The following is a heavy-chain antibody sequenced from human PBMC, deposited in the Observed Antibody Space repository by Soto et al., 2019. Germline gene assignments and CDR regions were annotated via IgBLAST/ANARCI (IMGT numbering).Heavy chain of an antibody. J-gene: IGHJ4*02. CDR1: GFIADDYA. CDR3: VKDMKWGGMTTIHYFDS. CDR2: ISSNSATI. Sequence: EVQLVESGGGLVQPGRSLRLSCVASGFIADDYAMHWVRQAPGKGLEWVSGISSNSATINYADSVKGRFTISRDNAKNSLFLQMNSLRPENTAFYYCVKDMKWGGMTTIHYFDSWGQGTLVTVSS. V-gene: IGHV3-9*02. D-gene: IGHD2-21*02.